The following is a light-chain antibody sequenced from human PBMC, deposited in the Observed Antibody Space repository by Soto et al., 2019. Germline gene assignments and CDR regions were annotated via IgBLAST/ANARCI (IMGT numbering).Light chain of an antibody. J-gene: IGKJ4*01. CDR2: DAS. V-gene: IGKV3-11*01. CDR3: QQRGDWPRA. CDR1: QSVGDY. Sequence: EIVLTQSPATLSLSPGERATLSCRASQSVGDYLGWYQQKPGQAPRLLIYDASQRATGVPARFSASGSGTDFTLTISSLEPEDFAIYYCQQRGDWPRALGGGTKVDIK.